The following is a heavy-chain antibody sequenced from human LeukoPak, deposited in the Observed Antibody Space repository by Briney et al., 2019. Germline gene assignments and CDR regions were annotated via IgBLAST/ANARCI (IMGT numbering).Heavy chain of an antibody. D-gene: IGHD3-22*01. CDR1: GGSISSSSYY. Sequence: PSETLSLTCTVSGGSISSSSYYWGWIRQPPGKGLEWVSYISSSATSIYYADSVKGRFTISRDNAKNSLYLQMNSLRAEDTAVYYCAREIRSGYRYFTCWGQGTLVTVSS. J-gene: IGHJ4*02. CDR3: AREIRSGYRYFTC. V-gene: IGHV3-11*04. CDR2: ISSSATSI.